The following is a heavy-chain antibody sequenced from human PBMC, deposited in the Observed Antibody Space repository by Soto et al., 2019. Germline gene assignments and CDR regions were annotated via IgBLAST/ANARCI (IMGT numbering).Heavy chain of an antibody. J-gene: IGHJ4*02. V-gene: IGHV4-4*02. CDR3: ARDVAVPRESDRFDQ. CDR1: GDSITTNKW. Sequence: SETLSLTCAVSGDSITTNKWWSWVRQPPGKGLEWIGEVYHTGLTNYNSSLKSRVTMSVDTSKNQFSLKLTSVTAADTAMYYCARDVAVPRESDRFDQWGQGTLVTVSS. CDR2: VYHTGLT. D-gene: IGHD6-19*01.